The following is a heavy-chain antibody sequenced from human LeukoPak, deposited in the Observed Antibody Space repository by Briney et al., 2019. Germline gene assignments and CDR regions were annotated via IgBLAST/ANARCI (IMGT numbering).Heavy chain of an antibody. J-gene: IGHJ4*02. V-gene: IGHV1-8*03. CDR3: ARGIVAARNIDY. D-gene: IGHD6-13*01. CDR2: MNPNSGNT. CDR1: GYTFTSYD. Sequence: GASVKVSCKASGYTFTSYDINWVRQATGQGLEWMGWMNPNSGNTGYAQKFQGRVTITRNTSISTAYMELSSLRSEDTAVYYCARGIVAARNIDYWGQGTLVTVSS.